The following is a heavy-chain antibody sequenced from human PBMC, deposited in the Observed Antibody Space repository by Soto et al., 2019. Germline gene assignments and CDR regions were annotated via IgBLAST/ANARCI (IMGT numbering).Heavy chain of an antibody. D-gene: IGHD2-21*01. CDR2: ISAYNGNT. J-gene: IGHJ3*02. CDR3: ARDLVAYSGGASLYDASDI. Sequence: ASVKVSCKASGYTFTSYGISWVRQAPGQGLEWMGWISAYNGNTNYAQKLQGRVTMTTDTSTSTAYMELRSLRSDDTAVYYCARDLVAYSGGASLYDASDIGGQGTMVTVSS. CDR1: GYTFTSYG. V-gene: IGHV1-18*01.